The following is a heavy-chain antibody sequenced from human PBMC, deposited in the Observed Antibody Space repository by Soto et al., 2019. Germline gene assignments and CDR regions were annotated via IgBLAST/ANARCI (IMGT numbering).Heavy chain of an antibody. CDR3: ARSITMVRGQYFDY. CDR2: IYYSGST. Sequence: PSETLSLTCTVSGGSISSYYWSWIRQPPGKGLEWIGYIYYSGSTNYNPSLKSRVTISVDTSKNQFSLKLSSVTAADTAVYYCARSITMVRGQYFDYWGQGTLVTVYS. J-gene: IGHJ4*02. CDR1: GGSISSYY. D-gene: IGHD3-10*01. V-gene: IGHV4-59*01.